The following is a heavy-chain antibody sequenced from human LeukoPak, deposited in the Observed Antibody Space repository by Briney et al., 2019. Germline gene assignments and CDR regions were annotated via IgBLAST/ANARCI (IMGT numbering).Heavy chain of an antibody. Sequence: SETLSLTCTVSGGSITSGTYYWSWIRQPAGKGLEWIGRIYTSGSTNYNPSLKSRVTISVDTSKNQFSLKLSSVTAADTAVYYCARHAYYDFWSGYYYFDYWGQGTLVTVSS. D-gene: IGHD3-3*01. CDR3: ARHAYYDFWSGYYYFDY. J-gene: IGHJ4*02. CDR1: GGSITSGTYY. V-gene: IGHV4-61*02. CDR2: IYTSGST.